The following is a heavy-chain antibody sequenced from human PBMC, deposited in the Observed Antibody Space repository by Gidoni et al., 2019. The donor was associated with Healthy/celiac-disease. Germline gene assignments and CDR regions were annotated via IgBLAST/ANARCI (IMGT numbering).Heavy chain of an antibody. V-gene: IGHV3-30*04. J-gene: IGHJ6*02. Sequence: QVQLVESVGGVVQPGRSLRLSCAASGFPFSSYSMHWVRQAPGKGLEWVAVISYDGSNKYYADSVKGRFTISRDNSKNTLYLQMNSLRAEDTAVYYCARDLRFLEWLHHYYYYGMDVWGQGTTVTVSS. CDR1: GFPFSSYS. D-gene: IGHD3-3*01. CDR2: ISYDGSNK. CDR3: ARDLRFLEWLHHYYYYGMDV.